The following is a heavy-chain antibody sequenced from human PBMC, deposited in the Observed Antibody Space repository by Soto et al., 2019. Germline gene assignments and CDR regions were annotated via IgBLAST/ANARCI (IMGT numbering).Heavy chain of an antibody. CDR3: ARVATIPSNPLDYYYMDV. V-gene: IGHV3-66*01. D-gene: IGHD5-12*01. Sequence: EVQLVESGGGLVQPGGSLRLSCAASGFTVSSNYMTWVRQPPGKGLEWVSVIDSGGSTYYADSMKGRFSISRDNSKNTLYLQMNSLRAEETAVYYCARVATIPSNPLDYYYMDVWGKGTTVTVSS. J-gene: IGHJ6*03. CDR2: IDSGGST. CDR1: GFTVSSNY.